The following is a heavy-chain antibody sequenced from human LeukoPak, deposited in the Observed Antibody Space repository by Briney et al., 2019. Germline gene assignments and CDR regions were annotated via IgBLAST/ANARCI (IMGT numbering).Heavy chain of an antibody. CDR2: IGSSSSSI. D-gene: IGHD3-3*01. CDR3: ARALGLEIDY. CDR1: GFTFSSHS. J-gene: IGHJ4*02. V-gene: IGHV3-48*02. Sequence: PGGSLRLSCAASGFTFSSHSMNWVRQPPGKGLEWVSYIGSSSSSIYYADSVKGRFTISRDNAKNSLYLQMNSLRDEDTAVYYCARALGLEIDYWGQGTLVTVSS.